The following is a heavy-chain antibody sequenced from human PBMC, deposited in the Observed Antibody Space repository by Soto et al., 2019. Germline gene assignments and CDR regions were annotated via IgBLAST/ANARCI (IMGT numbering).Heavy chain of an antibody. CDR1: GDTFSFYS. CDR3: ATSYGSGYRAFDY. V-gene: IGHV1-69*04. CDR2: VNPILSMS. Sequence: QVQLVQSGAEVKRPGSSVKVSCKASGDTFSFYSINWVRQAPGLGLEWMGRVNPILSMSNYAQRFRGRVTMPADKSTSTAYMELSGLRSEDTAMYYCATSYGSGYRAFDYWGQGALVTVSS. J-gene: IGHJ4*02. D-gene: IGHD3-10*01.